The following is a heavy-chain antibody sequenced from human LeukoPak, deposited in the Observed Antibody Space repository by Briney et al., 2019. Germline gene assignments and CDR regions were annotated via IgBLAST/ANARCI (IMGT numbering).Heavy chain of an antibody. CDR3: AGGNLSGDHDF. Sequence: GASVKVSCKASGYTFTGYYMHWVRQAPGQGLEWMGWINPDSGGTNYAQTFRGRVTLTSDTSITTAYMELSRLKSDDTAVYYCAGGNLSGDHDFWGQGTLVTVSS. CDR2: INPDSGGT. D-gene: IGHD1-26*01. CDR1: GYTFTGYY. J-gene: IGHJ4*02. V-gene: IGHV1-2*02.